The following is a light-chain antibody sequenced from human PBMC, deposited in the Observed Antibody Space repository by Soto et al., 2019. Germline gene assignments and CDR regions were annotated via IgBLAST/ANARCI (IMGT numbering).Light chain of an antibody. V-gene: IGKV3-20*01. J-gene: IGKJ1*01. CDR1: QSVTSNY. CDR2: GIS. Sequence: EVAMTQSPATLSVSPGERATLSRRASQSVTSNYLAWYQQKPGQAPRLLIYGISTRATGVPDRFSGSGSGTDFTLTISRLEPEDFAVYYCQQYTDWPLTFGQGTKVDIK. CDR3: QQYTDWPLT.